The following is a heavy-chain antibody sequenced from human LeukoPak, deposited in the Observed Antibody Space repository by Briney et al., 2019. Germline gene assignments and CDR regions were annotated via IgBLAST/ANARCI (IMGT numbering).Heavy chain of an antibody. CDR2: ISGSGGST. CDR3: AKGRSSESYYFDY. V-gene: IGHV3-23*01. J-gene: IGHJ4*02. Sequence: GGSLRLSCAASGFTFSGYAMSWVRQAPGKGLEWVSGISGSGGSTYYADSVKGRLTISRDNSKNTLYLQMNSLRAEDTAVYYCAKGRSSESYYFDYWGQGTLVTVSS. D-gene: IGHD1-26*01. CDR1: GFTFSGYA.